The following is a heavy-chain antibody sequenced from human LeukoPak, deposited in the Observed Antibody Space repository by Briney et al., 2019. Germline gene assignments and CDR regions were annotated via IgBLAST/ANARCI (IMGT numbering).Heavy chain of an antibody. CDR1: GFTFSSYG. Sequence: PGGSLRLSCAASGFTFSSYGMHWARQAPGKGLEWVAFIRYDGSNKYYADSVKGRFTISRDNSKNTLYLQMNSLRAEDTAVYYCAKISPHYYDSSGYYSGLRDFDYWGQGTLVTVSS. CDR3: AKISPHYYDSSGYYSGLRDFDY. CDR2: IRYDGSNK. D-gene: IGHD3-22*01. J-gene: IGHJ4*02. V-gene: IGHV3-30*02.